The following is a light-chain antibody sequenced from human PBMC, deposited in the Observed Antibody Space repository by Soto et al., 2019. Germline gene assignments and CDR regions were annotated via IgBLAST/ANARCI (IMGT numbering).Light chain of an antibody. V-gene: IGLV2-14*03. CDR2: DVS. CDR3: SSYTSSSTHV. Sequence: QSALTQPASVSGSPGQSITISCTGTSSDVGGYNFVSWYQHHPGKVSKLMIYDVSSRPSGVSDRFSGSKSGNTASLTISGLQAEDEGDYYCSSYTSSSTHVFGSGTKLTVL. J-gene: IGLJ1*01. CDR1: SSDVGGYNF.